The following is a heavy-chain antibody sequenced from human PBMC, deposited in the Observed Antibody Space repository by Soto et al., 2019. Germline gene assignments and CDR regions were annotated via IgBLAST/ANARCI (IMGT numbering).Heavy chain of an antibody. CDR2: ISYDGSNK. J-gene: IGHJ4*02. CDR1: GFTFSSYA. CDR3: ARDYDFWSGSRFDY. V-gene: IGHV3-30-3*01. Sequence: GGSLRLSCAAPGFTFSSYAMHWVRQAPGKGLEWVAVISYDGSNKYYADSVKGRFTISRDNSKNTLYLQMNSLRAEDTAVYYCARDYDFWSGSRFDYWGQGTLVTVSS. D-gene: IGHD3-3*01.